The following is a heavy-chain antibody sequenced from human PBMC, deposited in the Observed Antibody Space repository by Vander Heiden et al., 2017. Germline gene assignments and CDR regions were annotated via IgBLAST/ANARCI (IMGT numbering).Heavy chain of an antibody. CDR1: AFTVGSKH. CDR2: IGGGGST. Sequence: EVQLVESGGGLIQPGGSLRLSCAASAFTVGSKHRSWVRQPPGKGLEWVSVIGGGGSTYYADSVTGRFTISRDNSKNTLYLQMNSLRAEDTAVYYCAGTMVRGGSYYYYYGMDVWGQGTTVTVSS. V-gene: IGHV3-53*01. CDR3: AGTMVRGGSYYYYYGMDV. D-gene: IGHD3-10*01. J-gene: IGHJ6*02.